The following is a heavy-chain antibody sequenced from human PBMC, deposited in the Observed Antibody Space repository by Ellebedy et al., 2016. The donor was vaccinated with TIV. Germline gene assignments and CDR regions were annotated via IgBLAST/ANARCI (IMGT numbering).Heavy chain of an antibody. V-gene: IGHV3-48*01. Sequence: GESLKISCEASRFTFSTYSMNWVRQAPGKGLEWISYIGSRSGIFRYADPVKGRFTISRDNSQDTVHLQMHSLRAEDTAVYYCTKRGVAWAAFDIWGPGTLVTVSS. CDR2: IGSRSGIF. J-gene: IGHJ3*02. CDR3: TKRGVAWAAFDI. CDR1: RFTFSTYS. D-gene: IGHD7-27*01.